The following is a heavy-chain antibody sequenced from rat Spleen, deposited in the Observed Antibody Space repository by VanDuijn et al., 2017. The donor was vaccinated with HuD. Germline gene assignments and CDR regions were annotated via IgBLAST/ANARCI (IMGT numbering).Heavy chain of an antibody. CDR2: ITNTGGST. V-gene: IGHV5-31*01. CDR1: GFTFNNYW. CDR3: TRLTGYKEYFDY. Sequence: EVQVVESGGGLVRPGRSLKLSCVASGFTFNNYWMTWIRQAPGKGLEWVASITNTGGSTYYPDSVKGRFTISRDNAKSTLYLQMNSLRSEDTATYYCTRLTGYKEYFDYWGQVVMVTVSS. D-gene: IGHD1-4*01. J-gene: IGHJ2*01.